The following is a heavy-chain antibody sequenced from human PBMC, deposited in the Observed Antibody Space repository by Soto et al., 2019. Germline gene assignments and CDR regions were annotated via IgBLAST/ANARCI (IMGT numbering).Heavy chain of an antibody. V-gene: IGHV4-61*01. J-gene: IGHJ5*02. CDR3: ARASSPNADLLAALDP. CDR1: GHSVSRGSYY. CDR2: IYYSGTT. D-gene: IGHD3-9*01. Sequence: SETLSLTCTVSGHSVSRGSYYWSWIRQPPGKGLEWIGYIYYSGTTKYNPSLRSRVTLSVDTSKNQFSLKLTSVTAADTAVYYCARASSPNADLLAALDPWGQGTLVSVS.